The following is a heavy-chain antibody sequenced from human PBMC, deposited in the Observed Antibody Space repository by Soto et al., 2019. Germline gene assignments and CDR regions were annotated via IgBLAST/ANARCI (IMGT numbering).Heavy chain of an antibody. CDR2: LYSDATS. Sequence: GGSLRLSCAASGFTISSNYMSWVRQAPGKGLEWVSLLYSDATSRYADSARGRFTISRDNSKNTLYLQMNSLRAEDTAVYYCAKGVDSLVVPASVLGYLYGMDVWGQGTTVTVSS. V-gene: IGHV3-66*01. J-gene: IGHJ6*02. D-gene: IGHD2-2*01. CDR3: AKGVDSLVVPASVLGYLYGMDV. CDR1: GFTISSNY.